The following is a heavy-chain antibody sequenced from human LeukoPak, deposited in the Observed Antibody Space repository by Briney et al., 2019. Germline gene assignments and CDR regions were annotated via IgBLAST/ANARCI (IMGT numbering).Heavy chain of an antibody. D-gene: IGHD2-15*01. CDR2: ISAYSGNT. CDR1: GYTFTSYG. V-gene: IGHV1-18*01. Sequence: ASVKVSCKASGYTFTSYGISWVRQAPGQGLEWMGWISAYSGNTNYAQKLQGRVTMTTDTSTSTAYMELSSLRSEDTAVYYCANVVVAARYYYYYMDVWGKGTTVTVSS. CDR3: ANVVVAARYYYYYMDV. J-gene: IGHJ6*03.